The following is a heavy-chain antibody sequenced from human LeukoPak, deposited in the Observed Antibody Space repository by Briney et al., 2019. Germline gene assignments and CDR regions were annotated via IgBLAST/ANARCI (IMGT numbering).Heavy chain of an antibody. D-gene: IGHD2-15*01. CDR2: IYSSGST. V-gene: IGHV4-4*07. Sequence: PSETLSLTCAVYGGSFSGYYWSWIRQPAGKGLEWIGRIYSSGSTSYNPSLKSRVTISVDTSKNQFSLKLSSVTAADTAVYYCAREGIFCSGGSCYYYYMDVWGKGTTVTISS. CDR3: AREGIFCSGGSCYYYYMDV. J-gene: IGHJ6*03. CDR1: GGSFSGYY.